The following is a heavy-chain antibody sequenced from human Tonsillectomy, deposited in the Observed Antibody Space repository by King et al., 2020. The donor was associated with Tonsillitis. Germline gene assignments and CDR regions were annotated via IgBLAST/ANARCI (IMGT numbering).Heavy chain of an antibody. D-gene: IGHD3-16*02. J-gene: IGHJ4*02. CDR2: IYYSWGT. V-gene: IGHV4-30-4*01. CDR1: GGSISSGDYY. Sequence: QLQESGPGLVKPLQTLSLTCTVSGGSISSGDYYWNWIRQPPGKGLGWIGVIYYSWGTYHNPSPKSRVSISVDTAKNQFSLRLSSVTAADTAVYYCARGVYDYLWGDYRQFDYWGQGTLVTVSS. CDR3: ARGVYDYLWGDYRQFDY.